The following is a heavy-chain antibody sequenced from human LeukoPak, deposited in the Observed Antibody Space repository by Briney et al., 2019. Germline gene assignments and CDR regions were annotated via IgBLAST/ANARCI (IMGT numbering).Heavy chain of an antibody. CDR2: IYYSDSGTM. D-gene: IGHD1-26*01. J-gene: IGHJ2*01. CDR1: GGSISRSFYY. CDR3: ATEGIVGATGALDL. V-gene: IGHV4-39*02. Sequence: SETLSLTCTVSGGSISRSFYYWGWIRQSPGKGLEWIGSIYYSDSGTMYYNPSLKSRVTISVDTSKNQVSLRLSSVTAADTAVYYCATEGIVGATGALDLWGRGTLVTVSS.